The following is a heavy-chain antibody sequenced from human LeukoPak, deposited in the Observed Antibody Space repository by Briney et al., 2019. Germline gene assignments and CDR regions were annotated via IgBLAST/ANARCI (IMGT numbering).Heavy chain of an antibody. J-gene: IGHJ4*02. Sequence: PGGSLRLSCAASGFTINTNYMSWVRQAPGKGLEWVSVIYSSGATYYTDSVRGRFTISRDNSKNTLYLQMNSLRADDTAVFFCATWISSTWSFEYWGQGTLVTVPS. D-gene: IGHD6-13*01. CDR1: GFTINTNY. CDR3: ATWISSTWSFEY. V-gene: IGHV3-53*01. CDR2: IYSSGAT.